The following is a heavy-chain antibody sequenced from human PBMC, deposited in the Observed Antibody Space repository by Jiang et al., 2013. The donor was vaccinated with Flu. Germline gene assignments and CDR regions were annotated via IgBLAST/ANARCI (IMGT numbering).Heavy chain of an antibody. CDR1: GGSFSGYY. J-gene: IGHJ4*02. V-gene: IGHV4-34*01. CDR3: ARAGGERKGEAKNKDFDY. CDR2: INHSGST. Sequence: CAVYGGSFSGYYWSWIRQPPGKGLEWIGEINHSGSTNYNPSLKSRVTISVDTSKNQFSLKLSSVTAADTAVYYCARAGGERKGEAKNKDFDYWGQGTLVTVSS. D-gene: IGHD3-16*01.